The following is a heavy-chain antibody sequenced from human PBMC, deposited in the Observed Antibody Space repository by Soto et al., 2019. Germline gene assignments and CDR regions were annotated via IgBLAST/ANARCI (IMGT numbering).Heavy chain of an antibody. V-gene: IGHV4-34*01. CDR3: ARGLRYSGYGSWFDP. Sequence: SETLSLTCAVYGGSFSGYYWSWIRQPPGKGLEWIGEINHSGSTNYNPSLKSRVTISVDTSKNQFSLKLSSVTAADTAVYYCARGLRYSGYGSWFDPWGQGTLVTVSS. CDR2: INHSGST. CDR1: GGSFSGYY. J-gene: IGHJ5*02. D-gene: IGHD5-12*01.